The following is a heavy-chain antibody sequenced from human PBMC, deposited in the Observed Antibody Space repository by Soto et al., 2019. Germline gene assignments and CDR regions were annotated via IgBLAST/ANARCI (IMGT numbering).Heavy chain of an antibody. V-gene: IGHV4-61*01. CDR1: GGSVSSGSYY. J-gene: IGHJ6*02. D-gene: IGHD1-26*01. Sequence: PSETLSLTCTVSGGSVSSGSYYWSWIRQPPGKGLEWIGYIYYSGSTNYNPSLKSRVTISVDTSKNQFSLKLSSVTAADMAVYYCARVSGSYYYGMDVWGQGTTVTVSS. CDR3: ARVSGSYYYGMDV. CDR2: IYYSGST.